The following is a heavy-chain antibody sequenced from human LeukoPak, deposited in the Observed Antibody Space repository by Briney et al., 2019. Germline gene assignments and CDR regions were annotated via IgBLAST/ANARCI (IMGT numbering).Heavy chain of an antibody. D-gene: IGHD3-22*01. V-gene: IGHV4-59*01. CDR3: ARGGPYYYDSSGYY. CDR2: IYYSGST. Sequence: SETLSLICTVSGGSISSYYWSWIRQPPGKGLEWIGYIYYSGSTNYNPSLKSRVTISLDTSQNQFSLKLSSVTAADTAVYYCARGGPYYYDSSGYYWGQGTLVTVSS. J-gene: IGHJ4*02. CDR1: GGSISSYY.